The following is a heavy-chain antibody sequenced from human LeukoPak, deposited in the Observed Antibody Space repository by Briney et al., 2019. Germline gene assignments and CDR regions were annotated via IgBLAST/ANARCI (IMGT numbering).Heavy chain of an antibody. V-gene: IGHV3-30*18. Sequence: GGSLRLSCAASGFTFSSYGMHWVRQAPGKGLEWVAVISYDGIKKYYADSVKGRFTISRDNSKNTLYLQMDSLRAEDTAIYYCTKRSGVYSDNSGFFDYWGQGSLVTVSS. D-gene: IGHD1-26*01. CDR1: GFTFSSYG. CDR3: TKRSGVYSDNSGFFDY. J-gene: IGHJ4*02. CDR2: ISYDGIKK.